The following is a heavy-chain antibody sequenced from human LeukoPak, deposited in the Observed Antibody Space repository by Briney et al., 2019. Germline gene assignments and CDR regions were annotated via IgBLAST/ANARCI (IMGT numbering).Heavy chain of an antibody. J-gene: IGHJ4*02. CDR1: GGLISSYY. D-gene: IGHD3-10*01. V-gene: IGHV4-4*09. Sequence: PSETLSLTCTVSGGLISSYYWSWIRQPPGTGLECIGYIYTSGSTNYNPSLKSRVTISVDTSKNQFSLKLSSVAATDTAVYYCARYYYGSGTYSPYFDYWGQGILVTVSS. CDR3: ARYYYGSGTYSPYFDY. CDR2: IYTSGST.